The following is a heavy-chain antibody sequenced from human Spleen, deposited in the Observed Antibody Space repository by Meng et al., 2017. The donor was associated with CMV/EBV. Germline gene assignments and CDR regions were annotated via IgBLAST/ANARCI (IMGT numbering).Heavy chain of an antibody. J-gene: IGHJ4*02. CDR1: GFTFDDYA. CDR2: ISWNSDKI. CDR3: TKDIGYRYGPFDY. Sequence: SLKISCAASGFTFDDYAMHWVRQAPGKGLEWVAGISWNSDKIVYADSVKGRFTISRDNAKKSLYLQMNSLGAEDTALYYCTKDIGYRYGPFDYWGQGTLVTVSS. D-gene: IGHD5-18*01. V-gene: IGHV3-9*01.